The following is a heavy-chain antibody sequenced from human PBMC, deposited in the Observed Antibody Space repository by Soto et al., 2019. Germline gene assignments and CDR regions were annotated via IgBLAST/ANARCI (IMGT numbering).Heavy chain of an antibody. V-gene: IGHV1-8*01. CDR1: GYTFTRYD. J-gene: IGHJ6*03. D-gene: IGHD3-3*01. CDR2: MNPNSGNT. Sequence: GASGKVSCKASGYTFTRYDINWVRQATGQGLEWMGWMNPNSGNTGYAQKFQGRVTMTRNTSISTAYMELSSLRSEDTAVYYCARVRFYYYYYYYMDVWGKGTTVTVSS. CDR3: ARVRFYYYYYYYMDV.